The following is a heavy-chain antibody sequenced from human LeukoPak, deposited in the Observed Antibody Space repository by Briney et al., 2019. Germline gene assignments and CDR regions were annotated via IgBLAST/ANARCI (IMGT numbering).Heavy chain of an antibody. CDR1: GDTFSSYA. J-gene: IGHJ2*01. CDR3: ARGPRIAVADYWYFDL. V-gene: IGHV1-69*04. CDR2: MIPIIDIA. D-gene: IGHD6-19*01. Sequence: SVKVSCKASGDTFSSYAINWVRQAPGQGLEWMGRMIPIIDIANYAQKFQGRVAITADKSTSTAYMELSSLRSEDTAVYYCARGPRIAVADYWYFDLWGRGTLVTVSS.